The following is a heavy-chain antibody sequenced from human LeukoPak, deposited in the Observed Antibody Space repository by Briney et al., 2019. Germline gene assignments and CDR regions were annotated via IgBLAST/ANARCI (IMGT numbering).Heavy chain of an antibody. CDR3: AKDQRIARYSSGWPPGY. J-gene: IGHJ4*02. CDR2: ISYDGSNK. V-gene: IGHV3-30-3*01. Sequence: GRSLRLSCAASGFTFSSYAMHWVRQAPGKGLEWVAVISYDGSNKYYADSVKGRFTISRDNSKNTLYLQMNSLRAEDTAVYYCAKDQRIARYSSGWPPGYWGQGTLVTVSS. CDR1: GFTFSSYA. D-gene: IGHD6-19*01.